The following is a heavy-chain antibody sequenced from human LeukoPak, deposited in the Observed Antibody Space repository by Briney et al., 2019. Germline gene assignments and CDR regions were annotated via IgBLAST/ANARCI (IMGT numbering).Heavy chain of an antibody. V-gene: IGHV1-2*02. J-gene: IGHJ5*02. CDR3: ARGGYSSGWYAFDP. CDR1: GYTFTVYY. Sequence: ASVNVSCKASGYTFTVYYMHWVRQATGQGLEWMGWINPNSGGTNYAQKFQGRVTMTRDTSISTAHMELSRLRSDDTAVYYSARGGYSSGWYAFDPWGQGTLVTVSS. CDR2: INPNSGGT. D-gene: IGHD6-19*01.